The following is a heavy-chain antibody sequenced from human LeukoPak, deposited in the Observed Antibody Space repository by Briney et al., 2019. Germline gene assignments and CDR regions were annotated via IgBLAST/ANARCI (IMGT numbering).Heavy chain of an antibody. J-gene: IGHJ4*02. CDR1: GYSFTSYW. CDR2: IYPGDSDT. CDR3: ATSLAYCGGDCYSIFDY. D-gene: IGHD2-21*02. V-gene: IGHV5-51*01. Sequence: GESLKISCKGSGYSFTSYWIGWVRQMPGRGREWMGIIYPGDSDTRYSPSFQGQVTISADKSISTAYLQWSSLKASDTAMYYCATSLAYCGGDCYSIFDYWGQGTLVTVSS.